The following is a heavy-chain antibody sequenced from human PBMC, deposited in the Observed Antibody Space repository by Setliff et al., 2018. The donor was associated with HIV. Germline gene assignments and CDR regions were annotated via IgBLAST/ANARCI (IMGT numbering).Heavy chain of an antibody. CDR1: GFTFSSFE. D-gene: IGHD3-3*01. CDR3: ARLYYDFWSGYYSFGRERAFDI. V-gene: IGHV3-48*03. J-gene: IGHJ3*02. CDR2: ISSSGNNV. Sequence: GGSLRLSCAVSGFTFSSFEMNWVRQAPGKGLEWLSYISSSGNNVKYADSVKGRFTISRDNAKNSLFLQMNSLRAEDTAVYYCARLYYDFWSGYYSFGRERAFDIWGQGTMVTVSS.